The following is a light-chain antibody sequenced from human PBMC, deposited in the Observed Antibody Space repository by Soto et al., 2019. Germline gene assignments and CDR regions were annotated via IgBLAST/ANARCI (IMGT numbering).Light chain of an antibody. CDR3: QQYGSSPGFT. V-gene: IGKV3-20*01. CDR1: QGFRSSY. CDR2: AAS. Sequence: EIVLTQSPGTLSLSPGERATLSCRASQGFRSSYLAWYQQRPGQAPRLLIYAASRRATGIPDRFSGSGSGTDFTLTISRLEPEDYAVYYCQQYGSSPGFTFGGGTKVDIK. J-gene: IGKJ4*01.